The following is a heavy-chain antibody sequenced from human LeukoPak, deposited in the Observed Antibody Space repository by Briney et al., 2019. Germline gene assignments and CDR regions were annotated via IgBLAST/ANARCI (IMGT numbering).Heavy chain of an antibody. CDR3: ARVYYDILTGYYSDYYYMDV. J-gene: IGHJ6*03. CDR2: INHSGST. CDR1: GGSFSGYY. V-gene: IGHV4-34*01. Sequence: SETLSLTCAVYGGSFSGYYWSWIRQPPGKGLEWIGEINHSGSTNYNPSLKSRVTISVDTSKNQFSLKLSSVTAADTAVYYCARVYYDILTGYYSDYYYMDVWGKGTTVTVSS. D-gene: IGHD3-9*01.